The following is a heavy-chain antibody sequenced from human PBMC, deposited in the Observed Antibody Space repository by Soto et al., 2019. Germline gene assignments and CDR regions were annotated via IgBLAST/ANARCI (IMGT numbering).Heavy chain of an antibody. CDR3: AKDLRAGPRYYFDY. V-gene: IGHV3-23*01. J-gene: IGHJ4*02. Sequence: GGSLRLSCAASGFTFSSYAMSWVRQAPGKGLEWVSAISGSGGSTYYADSVKGRFTIYRDNSKNTLYLKMNSLRAEDTAVYYCAKDLRAGPRYYFDYWGQGTLVTVSS. D-gene: IGHD6-19*01. CDR2: ISGSGGST. CDR1: GFTFSSYA.